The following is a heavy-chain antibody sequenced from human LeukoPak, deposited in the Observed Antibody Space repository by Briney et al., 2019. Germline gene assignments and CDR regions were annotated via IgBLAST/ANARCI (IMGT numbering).Heavy chain of an antibody. D-gene: IGHD3-3*01. CDR1: GGSISSYY. V-gene: IGHV4-59*01. J-gene: IGHJ4*02. CDR3: ARGKAEYYDFWSGTIFDY. Sequence: PSETLSLTCTVSGGSISSYYWSWIRQPPGKGLEWIGYIYYSGSTNYNPPLKSRVTISVDTSKNQFSLKLSSVTAADTAVYYCARGKAEYYDFWSGTIFDYWGQGTLVTVFS. CDR2: IYYSGST.